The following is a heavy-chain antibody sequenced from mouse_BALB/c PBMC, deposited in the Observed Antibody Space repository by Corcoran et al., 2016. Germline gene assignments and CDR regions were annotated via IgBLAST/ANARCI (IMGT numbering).Heavy chain of an antibody. CDR1: GYSFTRYY. CDR2: IFPGSGNT. Sequence: VQLQQSGPELVKPGASVKISCKASGYSFTRYYIHWVKQRPGQGLEWIGWIFPGSGNTKYNEKFKGKATRTADTSSSTAYMQLSSLTSEDSAVYFWARFYGSSYFKYFDVWGAGTTVTVSS. CDR3: ARFYGSSYFKYFDV. V-gene: IGHV1-66*01. D-gene: IGHD1-1*01. J-gene: IGHJ1*01.